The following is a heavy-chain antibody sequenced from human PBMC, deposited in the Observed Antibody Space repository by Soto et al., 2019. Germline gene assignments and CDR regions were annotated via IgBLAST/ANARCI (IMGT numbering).Heavy chain of an antibody. CDR1: GGSFSGYD. Sequence: QVQLQQWGAGLLKPSETLSLTCAVYGGSFSGYDWSWIRQPPGKGLEWIGDINYSGITNYNPSLKSRVTISVDTSRKQFSLNLISVTAADTAVYYCARGVREAVAAPNLNYWGQGTLVTVSS. V-gene: IGHV4-34*01. J-gene: IGHJ4*02. CDR3: ARGVREAVAAPNLNY. CDR2: INYSGIT. D-gene: IGHD6-19*01.